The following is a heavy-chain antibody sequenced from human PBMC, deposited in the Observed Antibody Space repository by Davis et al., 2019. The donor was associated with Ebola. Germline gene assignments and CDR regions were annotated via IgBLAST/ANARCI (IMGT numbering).Heavy chain of an antibody. V-gene: IGHV1-18*01. CDR3: ARDSIWFGELLSDYFDY. Sequence: ASVKVSCKASGYTFTSYAMHWVRQAPGQRLEWMGWISAYNGNTNYAQKLQGRVTMTTDTSTSTAYMELRSLRSDDTAVYYCARDSIWFGELLSDYFDYWGQGTLVTVSS. J-gene: IGHJ4*02. D-gene: IGHD3-10*01. CDR1: GYTFTSYA. CDR2: ISAYNGNT.